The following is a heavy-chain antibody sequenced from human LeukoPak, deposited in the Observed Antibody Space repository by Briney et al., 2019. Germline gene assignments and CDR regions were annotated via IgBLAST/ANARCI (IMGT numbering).Heavy chain of an antibody. D-gene: IGHD5-18*01. CDR1: GGSFSGYY. Sequence: SETLSLTCAVYGGSFSGYYWSWIRQPPGKGLEWIGEINHSGSTNYNPSLKSRVTISVETSKIQFSVKLGSLCAGDTAVYYCAREGYCYGVDFWGQGTMVTVSS. V-gene: IGHV4-34*01. CDR3: AREGYCYGVDF. J-gene: IGHJ4*03. CDR2: INHSGST.